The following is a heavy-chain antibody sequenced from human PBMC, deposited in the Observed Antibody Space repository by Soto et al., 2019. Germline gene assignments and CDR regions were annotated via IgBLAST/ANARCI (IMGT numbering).Heavy chain of an antibody. CDR1: GFTFSGSA. J-gene: IGHJ5*02. V-gene: IGHV3-73*01. Sequence: GGSLRLSCAASGFTFSGSAMHWVRQASGKGLEWVGHIRSKANDYATAHAASVKGRFTISRDDSKNTAYLQMNSLKTEDTAVYYCTRVHDFWSGPPEFDPWGQGTRVTVS. CDR3: TRVHDFWSGPPEFDP. D-gene: IGHD3-3*01. CDR2: IRSKANDYAT.